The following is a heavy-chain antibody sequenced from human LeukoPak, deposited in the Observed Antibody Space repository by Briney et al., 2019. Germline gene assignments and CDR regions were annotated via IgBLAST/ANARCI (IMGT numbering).Heavy chain of an antibody. D-gene: IGHD4/OR15-4a*01. V-gene: IGHV4-31*03. CDR2: IYYSGST. CDR3: ARGGANYYEADY. J-gene: IGHJ4*02. CDR1: GGSISSGGYY. Sequence: SETLSLTCTVSGGSISSGGYYWSWIRQHPGKGLEWIGYIYYSGSTYYNPSLKSRVTISVDTSKNQFSLKLSSVTAADTAVYYCARGGANYYEADYWGQGILVTVSA.